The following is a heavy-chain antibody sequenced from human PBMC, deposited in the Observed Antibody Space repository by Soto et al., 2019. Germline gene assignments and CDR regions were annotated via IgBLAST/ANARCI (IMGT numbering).Heavy chain of an antibody. CDR2: INPSGGST. CDR1: GYTFTSYY. Sequence: ASVKVSCKASGYTFTSYYMHWVRQAPGQGLEWMGIINPSGGSTSYAQKFQGRVTMTRDTSTSTVYMELSSLRSEDTAVYYCATVVVTAKEDYYFDYWGQGTLVTVSS. D-gene: IGHD2-21*02. J-gene: IGHJ4*02. V-gene: IGHV1-46*01. CDR3: ATVVVTAKEDYYFDY.